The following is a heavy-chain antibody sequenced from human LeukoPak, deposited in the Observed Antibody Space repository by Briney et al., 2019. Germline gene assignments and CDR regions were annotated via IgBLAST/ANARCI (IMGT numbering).Heavy chain of an antibody. V-gene: IGHV4-39*01. CDR2: IYYSGST. Sequence: SETLSLTCTVSGGSISSSSYYWGWIRQPPGQGLEWIGSIYYSGSTYYNPSLKSRVTISVDTSKNQFSLKLSSVTAADTAVYYCARHALRSKLNRFDYWGQGTLVTVSS. CDR3: ARHALRSKLNRFDY. D-gene: IGHD5-12*01. CDR1: GGSISSSSYY. J-gene: IGHJ4*02.